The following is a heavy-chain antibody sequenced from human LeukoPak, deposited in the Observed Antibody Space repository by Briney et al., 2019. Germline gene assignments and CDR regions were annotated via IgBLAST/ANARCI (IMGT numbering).Heavy chain of an antibody. J-gene: IGHJ4*02. V-gene: IGHV4-30-2*01. D-gene: IGHD2-15*01. CDR1: GGSITSGGFS. Sequence: SQTLSLTCAVSGGSITSGGFSWGWIRQPPGKGLEWIGYISHSGNTYYNPSLKSRVTISVDRYTNQFSLKLSSVTAADTAVYYCARALRNCSGGSCYPSLHFDYWGQGTLVTVSS. CDR2: ISHSGNT. CDR3: ARALRNCSGGSCYPSLHFDY.